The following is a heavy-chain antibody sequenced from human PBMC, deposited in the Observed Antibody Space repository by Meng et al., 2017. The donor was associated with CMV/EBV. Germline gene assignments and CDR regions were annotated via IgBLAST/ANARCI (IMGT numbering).Heavy chain of an antibody. Sequence: ASVKVSCKASGGTFTSYGISWVRQAPGQGLEWMGWISAYNGNTNYAQKLQGRVTMTTDTSTSTAYMELRSLRSDDTAVYYCAREGLARHCSSTSCPRDYYYGMDVWGQGTTVTVSS. D-gene: IGHD2-2*01. CDR3: AREGLARHCSSTSCPRDYYYGMDV. J-gene: IGHJ6*02. CDR1: GGTFTSYG. CDR2: ISAYNGNT. V-gene: IGHV1-18*01.